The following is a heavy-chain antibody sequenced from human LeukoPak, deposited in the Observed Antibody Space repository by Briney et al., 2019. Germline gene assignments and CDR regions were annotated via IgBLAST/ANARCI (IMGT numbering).Heavy chain of an antibody. J-gene: IGHJ4*02. D-gene: IGHD6-19*01. CDR1: SGSISSCY. CDR3: ARGGIGSGWDFDY. Sequence: SETLSLTCTVSSGSISSCYWNCIRQPPGKGLEWIGSIYHSGSTYYNPSLKSRVTISVETSKNQFSLKLSSVTAADTAVYYCARGGIGSGWDFDYWGQGTLVTVSP. CDR2: IYHSGST. V-gene: IGHV4-38-2*02.